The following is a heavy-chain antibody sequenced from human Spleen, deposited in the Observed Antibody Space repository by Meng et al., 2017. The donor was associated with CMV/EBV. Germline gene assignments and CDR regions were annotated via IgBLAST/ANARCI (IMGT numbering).Heavy chain of an antibody. Sequence: SETLSLTCTVSGGSISSGDYYWSWIRQPPGKGLEWIGYIYYSGSTYYNPSLKSRVTISLDSSKNQFSLKLSSVTAADTAVYYCARAKGVDYFDYWGQGTLVTVSS. D-gene: IGHD3-3*01. J-gene: IGHJ4*02. CDR2: IYYSGST. CDR1: GGSISSGDYY. V-gene: IGHV4-30-4*02. CDR3: ARAKGVDYFDY.